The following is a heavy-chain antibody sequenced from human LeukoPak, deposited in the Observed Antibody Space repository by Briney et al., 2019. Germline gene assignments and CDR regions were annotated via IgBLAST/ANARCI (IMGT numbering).Heavy chain of an antibody. V-gene: IGHV3-23*01. Sequence: GGSLRLSCAASGFTFGSFAMSWVRQAPGKGLEWVSTISGGGGSTYYADSVKGRFTISRDNSENTLYVQMNSLRVEDTALYYRAKDVNGMDVWGQGTTVTVSS. CDR2: ISGGGGST. CDR1: GFTFGSFA. CDR3: AKDVNGMDV. J-gene: IGHJ6*02.